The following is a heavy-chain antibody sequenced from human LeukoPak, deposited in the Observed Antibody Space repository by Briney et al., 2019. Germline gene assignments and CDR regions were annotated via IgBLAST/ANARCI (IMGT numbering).Heavy chain of an antibody. J-gene: IGHJ5*02. CDR1: GYSISSGYY. CDR2: IYHSGST. CDR3: AREPLVESSGYYQALDNWFDP. V-gene: IGHV4-38-2*02. D-gene: IGHD3-22*01. Sequence: SETLSLTCTVSGYSISSGYYWGWIRQPPGKGLEWIGSIYHSGSTYYNPSLKSRVTISVDTSKNQFSLKLSSVTAADTAVYYCAREPLVESSGYYQALDNWFDPWGQGTLGTVSS.